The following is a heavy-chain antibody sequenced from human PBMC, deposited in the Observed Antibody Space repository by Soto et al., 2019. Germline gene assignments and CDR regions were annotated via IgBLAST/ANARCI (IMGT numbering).Heavy chain of an antibody. CDR2: INQDGSEK. J-gene: IGHJ5*02. D-gene: IGHD6-25*01. CDR3: ARGLTIAASLNWFDP. CDR1: GFTFSDYW. Sequence: GGSLRLSCAASGFTFSDYWMSWVRQAPGKGLEWVANINQDGSEKNYVDSVKGRFTISRDNAKNSLYLQMDSLRAEDTAVYYCARGLTIAASLNWFDPWGQGTLVTVSS. V-gene: IGHV3-7*05.